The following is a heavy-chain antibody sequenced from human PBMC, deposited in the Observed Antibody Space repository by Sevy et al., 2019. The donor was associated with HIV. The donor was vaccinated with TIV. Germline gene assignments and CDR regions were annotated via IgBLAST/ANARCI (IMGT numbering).Heavy chain of an antibody. CDR3: ARDRYNWNNFDY. D-gene: IGHD1-1*01. V-gene: IGHV1-18*01. Sequence: ASVKVSCKASGYTFTSYGISWVRQAPGQGLEWMGWISAYNGNTNYAQKLQGRVTMTTDTSTSTAYMELRSLRSDDTAMYYCARDRYNWNNFDYWGQGTLVTVSS. CDR1: GYTFTSYG. CDR2: ISAYNGNT. J-gene: IGHJ4*02.